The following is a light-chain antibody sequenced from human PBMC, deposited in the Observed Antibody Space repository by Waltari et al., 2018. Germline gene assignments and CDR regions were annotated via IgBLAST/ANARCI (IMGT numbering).Light chain of an antibody. CDR2: DAS. CDR1: QSVSSY. V-gene: IGKV3-11*01. Sequence: ELVLTQSQATLSLSPAVRATLSCRASQSVSSYLAWYQQKPGQAPRLLIYDASNRATGIPARFSGSGSGTDFTLTISSLEPEDFAVYYCQQRSNWPGTFGGGTKVEIK. CDR3: QQRSNWPGT. J-gene: IGKJ4*01.